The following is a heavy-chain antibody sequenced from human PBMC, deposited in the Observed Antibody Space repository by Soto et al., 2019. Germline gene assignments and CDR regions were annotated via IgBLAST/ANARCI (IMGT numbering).Heavy chain of an antibody. CDR3: AKDHPAGLERGDY. D-gene: IGHD3-16*01. Sequence: QVQLVESGGGVVQPGRSLRLSCAASGFTFSSYGMHWVRQAPGKGLEWVAVISYDGSNKYYADSVKGRFTISRDNSKNTLYLPMNSLRAEDTAVYYCAKDHPAGLERGDYWGQGTLVTVSS. CDR1: GFTFSSYG. CDR2: ISYDGSNK. V-gene: IGHV3-30*18. J-gene: IGHJ4*02.